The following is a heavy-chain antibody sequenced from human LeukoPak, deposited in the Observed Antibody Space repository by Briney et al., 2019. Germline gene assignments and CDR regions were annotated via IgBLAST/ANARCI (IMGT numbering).Heavy chain of an antibody. Sequence: SETLSLTCTVSGASFSNDYWSWIRQSPGKGLEWVGYIYHNGRTNYNPSLKSRITMSIDTSQNQFSLKLSSVTAADTAVYYCAREVAYSYGYRAFDIWGQGTMVTVSS. CDR1: GASFSNDY. CDR3: AREVAYSYGYRAFDI. CDR2: IYHNGRT. D-gene: IGHD5-18*01. V-gene: IGHV4-59*01. J-gene: IGHJ3*02.